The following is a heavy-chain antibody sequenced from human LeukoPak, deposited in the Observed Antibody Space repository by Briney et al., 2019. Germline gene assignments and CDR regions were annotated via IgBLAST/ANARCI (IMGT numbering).Heavy chain of an antibody. CDR2: ISYDGSNK. CDR3: ASPPGYDFWSGFDY. V-gene: IGHV3-30-3*01. J-gene: IGHJ4*02. D-gene: IGHD3-3*01. Sequence: GGSLRLSCAASGFTFSSYAMHWVRQAPGKGLEWVAVISYDGSNKYYAGSVKGRFTISRDNSKNTLYPQMNSLRAEDTAVYYCASPPGYDFWSGFDYWGQGTLVTVSS. CDR1: GFTFSSYA.